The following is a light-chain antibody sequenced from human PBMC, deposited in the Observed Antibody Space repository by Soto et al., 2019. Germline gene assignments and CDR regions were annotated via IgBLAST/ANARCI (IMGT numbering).Light chain of an antibody. V-gene: IGKV3-20*01. J-gene: IGKJ3*01. CDR3: QQYGSSLFP. Sequence: EIVLTQSPGTLSLSPGERATLSCRASQSVSSSYLAWYQQKPGQAPRLLIYGASSRATGIPDRFSGSGSGTGFTRTIIRLEPEDVAVYYCQQYGSSLFPFGPGTKVDIK. CDR2: GAS. CDR1: QSVSSSY.